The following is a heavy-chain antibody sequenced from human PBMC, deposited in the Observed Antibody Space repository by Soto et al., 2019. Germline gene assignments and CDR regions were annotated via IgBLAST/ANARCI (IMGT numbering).Heavy chain of an antibody. CDR2: VYYSGST. CDR1: GGSISTSTYY. CDR3: ARLRGYYYVT. V-gene: IGHV4-39*01. Sequence: QVQLQESGPGLVKPSETLSLTCTVSGGSISTSTYYWGWIRQPPEKGLEWIGSVYYSGSTYYSPSLKSRVTISVDTSNNQFSLKLSSVTAADTAVYHCARLRGYYYVTWGQGTLVTVSS. J-gene: IGHJ5*02. D-gene: IGHD3-22*01.